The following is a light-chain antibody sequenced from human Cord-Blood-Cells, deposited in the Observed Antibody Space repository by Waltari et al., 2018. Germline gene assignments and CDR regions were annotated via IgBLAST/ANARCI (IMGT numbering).Light chain of an antibody. CDR3: CSYAGSSTYWV. J-gene: IGLJ3*02. CDR2: EGS. CDR1: SSGVGSYNL. Sequence: QSALTQPASVSGSPGQSITISCTGTSSGVGSYNLVSWYQQHPGKAPKLMLYEGSKRPSGVSNRFSGSKSGKTASLTISGLQAEDEADYYCCSYAGSSTYWVFGGGTKLTVL. V-gene: IGLV2-23*01.